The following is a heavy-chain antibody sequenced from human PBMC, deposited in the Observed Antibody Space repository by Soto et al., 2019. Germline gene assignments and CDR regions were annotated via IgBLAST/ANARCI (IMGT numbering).Heavy chain of an antibody. CDR2: IIPIFGTA. CDR3: ARDSFPHHYFESSGYSSGFDY. D-gene: IGHD3-22*01. V-gene: IGHV1-69*01. Sequence: QVQLVQSGAEVKKPGSSVKVSCKASGGTFSSYAISWVRQAPGQGLEWMGWIIPIFGTANYAQKFQGRVTITADESTSTAYMELSSLRSEDTAVNYCARDSFPHHYFESSGYSSGFDYWGQGPLVTASS. CDR1: GGTFSSYA. J-gene: IGHJ4*02.